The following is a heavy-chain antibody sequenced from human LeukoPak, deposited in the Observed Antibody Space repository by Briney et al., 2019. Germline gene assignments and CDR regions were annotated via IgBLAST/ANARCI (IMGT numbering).Heavy chain of an antibody. Sequence: PGGSLRLSCAISRLTFSNAWPSWVRQAPGKGLEWVGRIRSKTEGETKEYAASVEGRFTISRDDSRNRLYLQMNSLKTEDTAVYYCATGIVTGTSRWGQGTLVSVSS. CDR3: ATGIVTGTSR. CDR2: IRSKTEGETK. D-gene: IGHD2-21*02. J-gene: IGHJ4*02. V-gene: IGHV3-15*01. CDR1: RLTFSNAW.